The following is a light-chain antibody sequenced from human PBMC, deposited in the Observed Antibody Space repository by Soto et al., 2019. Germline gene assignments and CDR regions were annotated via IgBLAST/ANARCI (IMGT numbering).Light chain of an antibody. V-gene: IGLV2-8*01. J-gene: IGLJ1*01. CDR3: SSYAGSNNLL. CDR1: SSDVGGYNY. CDR2: EVS. Sequence: QSALNQPPSASGAAGQSVTISCTGASSDVGGYNYVSWYQQHPGKAPKLMIYEVSKRPSGVPDRFSGSKSGNTASLTVSGLQAEDEADYYCSSYAGSNNLLFGTGTKVTVL.